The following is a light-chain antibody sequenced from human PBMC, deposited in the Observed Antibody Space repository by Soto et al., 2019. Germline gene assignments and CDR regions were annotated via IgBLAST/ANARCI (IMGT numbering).Light chain of an antibody. CDR3: QHYNSYSEA. Sequence: DIQMAQSPSTLSGSVGDRVTITCRASQSISSWLAWYQQKPGKAHKLLIYKASTLKSGVPSRFSGSGSGTEFTLTTSSLQPDDFATYYCQHYNSYSEAFGQGTKVDI. V-gene: IGKV1-5*03. CDR1: QSISSW. CDR2: KAS. J-gene: IGKJ1*01.